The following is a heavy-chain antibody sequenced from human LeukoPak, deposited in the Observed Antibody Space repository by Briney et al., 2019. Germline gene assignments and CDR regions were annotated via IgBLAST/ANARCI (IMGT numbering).Heavy chain of an antibody. J-gene: IGHJ4*02. CDR1: GFTFSSYG. CDR2: ISYDGSNK. V-gene: IGHV3-30*18. Sequence: PGGSLRLSCAASGFTFSSYGMHWVRQAPGKGLEWVAVISYDGSNKYYADSVKGRFTISRDNSKNTLYLQMNSLRAEDTAVYYCAKDLLGYCSGGSCSGFDYWGQGTLVTVSS. CDR3: AKDLLGYCSGGSCSGFDY. D-gene: IGHD2-15*01.